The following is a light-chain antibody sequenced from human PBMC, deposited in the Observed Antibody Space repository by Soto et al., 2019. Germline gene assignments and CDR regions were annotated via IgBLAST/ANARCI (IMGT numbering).Light chain of an antibody. J-gene: IGKJ1*01. V-gene: IGKV1-6*01. CDR3: LQDYNYPRT. Sequence: AIQMTQSPSSLSASVGDRVTITCRASQDIRNELAWYQHNPGKAPKLLIYAASYLQGGVPSRFRGAGSGTGFTLTISSLQPEDFATYYCLQDYNYPRTFGQGTKVEIK. CDR1: QDIRNE. CDR2: AAS.